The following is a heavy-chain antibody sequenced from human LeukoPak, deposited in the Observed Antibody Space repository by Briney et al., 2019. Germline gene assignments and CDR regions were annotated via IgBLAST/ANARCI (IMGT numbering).Heavy chain of an antibody. CDR1: GYIFTNYG. Sequence: ASVKVSCKASGYIFTNYGISWVRQAPGQGLEWMGWINTNTGNPTYAQGFTGRFVFSLDTSVSTAYLQISSLKAEDTAVYYCARESYYDSSGYYFPYYYYYMDVWGKGTTVTVSS. J-gene: IGHJ6*03. V-gene: IGHV7-4-1*02. CDR3: ARESYYDSSGYYFPYYYYYMDV. D-gene: IGHD3-22*01. CDR2: INTNTGNP.